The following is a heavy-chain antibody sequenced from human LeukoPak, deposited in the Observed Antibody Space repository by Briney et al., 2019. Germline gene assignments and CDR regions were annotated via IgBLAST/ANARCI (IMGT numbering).Heavy chain of an antibody. CDR3: ARVCGRCVPHDAFDI. Sequence: PGGSLRLSCAASGFTFSSYSMNWVRQAPGKGLEWVSYISSSSGTIYYADSVKGQFTISRDNSKNTLYLQMKSLRAEDTAVYYCARVCGRCVPHDAFDIWGQGTMVTVSS. CDR2: ISSSSGTI. D-gene: IGHD2-8*01. V-gene: IGHV3-48*01. J-gene: IGHJ3*02. CDR1: GFTFSSYS.